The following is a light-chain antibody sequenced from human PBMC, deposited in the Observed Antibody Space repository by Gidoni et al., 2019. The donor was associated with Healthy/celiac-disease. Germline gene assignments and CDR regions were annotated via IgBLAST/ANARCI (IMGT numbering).Light chain of an antibody. J-gene: IGLJ2*01. CDR3: SSYTSSSTLVV. CDR2: EVS. CDR1: SSDVGGYNY. Sequence: QSALTQPASVSVSPGQSITISCTGTSSDVGGYNYVSWSQHPPGKAPKLIIYEVSNRPSGVSNRFSGSKSGNTASLTISGLQAEDEADYYCSSYTSSSTLVVFGGGTKLTVL. V-gene: IGLV2-14*01.